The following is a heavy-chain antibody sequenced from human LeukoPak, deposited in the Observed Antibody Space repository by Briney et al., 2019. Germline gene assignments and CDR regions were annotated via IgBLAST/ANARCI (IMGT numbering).Heavy chain of an antibody. CDR1: GGTFSSYA. Sequence: GASVKVSCEASGGTFSSYAISWVRQAPGQGLEWMGGIIPIFGTANYAQKFQGRVTITADESTSTAYMELSSLRSEDTAVYYCAREAALGGMATTDAFDIWGQGTMVTVSS. CDR3: AREAALGGMATTDAFDI. V-gene: IGHV1-69*13. D-gene: IGHD5-24*01. CDR2: IIPIFGTA. J-gene: IGHJ3*02.